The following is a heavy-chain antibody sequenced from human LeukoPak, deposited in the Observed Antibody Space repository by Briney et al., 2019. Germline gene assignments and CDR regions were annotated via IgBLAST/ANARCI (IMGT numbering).Heavy chain of an antibody. D-gene: IGHD3-3*01. CDR2: IKQDGSEK. Sequence: QPGGSLRLSCAASGFTFSSYLMSWVRQAPGKGLEWVANIKQDGSEKYYVDSVKGRFTISRDNAKNSLYLQMNSLRAEDTAVYYCARDSTVFGVVTVYYFDYWGQGTLVTVSS. CDR1: GFTFSSYL. CDR3: ARDSTVFGVVTVYYFDY. J-gene: IGHJ4*02. V-gene: IGHV3-7*01.